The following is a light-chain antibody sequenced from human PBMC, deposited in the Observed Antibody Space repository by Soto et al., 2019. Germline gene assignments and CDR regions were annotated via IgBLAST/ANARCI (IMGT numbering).Light chain of an antibody. Sequence: SYELTQPPSGSVSPGQTASITCSGDKLGDKYACWYQQKPGQSPVLVIYQDDKRPSGIPERFSGSNSGNTATLTISGTQAMDEADYYCQAWDSSTLYVFGTGTKLTVL. CDR1: KLGDKY. CDR3: QAWDSSTLYV. V-gene: IGLV3-1*01. J-gene: IGLJ1*01. CDR2: QDD.